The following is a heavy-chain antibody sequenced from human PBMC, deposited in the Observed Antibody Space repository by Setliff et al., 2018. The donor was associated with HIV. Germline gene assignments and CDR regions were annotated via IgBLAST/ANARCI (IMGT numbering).Heavy chain of an antibody. J-gene: IGHJ4*02. CDR2: INHSGNT. Sequence: SETLSLTCAFYHGSFSGYYWSWIRQPPGKGLEWIGEINHSGNTNYNPSLERRVTISADTSQNQFSLNQTSVTAADTAVYYCAGSSSYSFDFWGQGTLVTVSS. CDR3: AGSSSYSFDF. D-gene: IGHD6-13*01. V-gene: IGHV4-34*01. CDR1: HGSFSGYY.